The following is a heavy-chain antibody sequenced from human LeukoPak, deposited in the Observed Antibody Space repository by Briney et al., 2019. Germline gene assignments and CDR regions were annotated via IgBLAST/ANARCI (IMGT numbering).Heavy chain of an antibody. CDR3: ARDRGYHVDY. CDR1: GDFY. J-gene: IGHJ4*01. V-gene: IGHV4-4*07. CDR2: IDTSGNT. D-gene: IGHD3-22*01. Sequence: TPSETLSLTCTVSGDFYWSWIRQPAGKGLEWIGRIDTSGNTNYNPSLKSRVTMSVVTSKNQFSLNLRSVTAADTAVYYCARDRGYHVDYWGQGTRVTVSS.